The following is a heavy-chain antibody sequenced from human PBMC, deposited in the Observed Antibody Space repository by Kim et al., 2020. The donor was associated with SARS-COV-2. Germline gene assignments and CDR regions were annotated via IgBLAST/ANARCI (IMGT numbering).Heavy chain of an antibody. J-gene: IGHJ4*02. D-gene: IGHD3-16*01. CDR1: GYTFTNYD. CDR3: ARVMGAIDY. Sequence: ASVKVSCKTSGYTFTNYDINWVRQATGQGLEWMGWMNPKSGYTGSAQKFQGRVTMTRDTSISTAYMELSSLRSEDTAVYYCARVMGAIDYWGQGTLVTASS. CDR2: MNPKSGYT. V-gene: IGHV1-8*01.